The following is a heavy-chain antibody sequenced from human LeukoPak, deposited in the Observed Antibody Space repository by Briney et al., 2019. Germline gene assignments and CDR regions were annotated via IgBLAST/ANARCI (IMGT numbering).Heavy chain of an antibody. CDR2: IRYDGSNK. J-gene: IGHJ4*02. CDR3: AKDWGVYDSSGYFFDY. D-gene: IGHD3-22*01. V-gene: IGHV3-30*02. CDR1: GFTFSSYG. Sequence: GGSLRLSCAASGFTFSSYGMHWVRQAPGKGLEWVAFIRYDGSNKYYADSVRGRFTISRDNSKNTLYRQMNSLRAEDTAVNYCAKDWGVYDSSGYFFDYWGQGTLVTVSS.